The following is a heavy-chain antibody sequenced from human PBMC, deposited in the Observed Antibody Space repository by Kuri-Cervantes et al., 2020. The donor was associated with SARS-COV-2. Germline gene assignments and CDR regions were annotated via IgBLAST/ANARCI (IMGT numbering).Heavy chain of an antibody. D-gene: IGHD3-10*01. CDR1: GYTFTDYY. CDR3: ATGSVLYRSSVDWFDP. J-gene: IGHJ5*02. Sequence: ASVKVSCKASGYTFTDYYIHWVRQATGQGLEWMGWVNPNSGNTGYAQKFQGRVTMTRNTSISTAYMELSSLRSEDTAVYYCATGSVLYRSSVDWFDPWGQGTLVTVSS. CDR2: VNPNSGNT. V-gene: IGHV1-8*02.